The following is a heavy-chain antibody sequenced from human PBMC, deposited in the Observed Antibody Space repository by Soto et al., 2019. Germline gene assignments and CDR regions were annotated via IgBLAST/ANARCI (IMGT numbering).Heavy chain of an antibody. J-gene: IGHJ4*01. V-gene: IGHV3-7*03. Sequence: GGSLRLSCAASGFTFSSYWMSWVRQAPGKGLEWVARINQDGSEKYYVDSVKGRFTISRDNAKNSLYLQMNSLRAEDTAVYYCARDYPGGSYYDYWGHGTLVTVSS. D-gene: IGHD1-26*01. CDR2: INQDGSEK. CDR1: GFTFSSYW. CDR3: ARDYPGGSYYDY.